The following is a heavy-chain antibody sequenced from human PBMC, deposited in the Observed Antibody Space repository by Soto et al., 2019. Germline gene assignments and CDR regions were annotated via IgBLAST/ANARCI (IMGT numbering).Heavy chain of an antibody. CDR1: GGSISNYY. CDR3: ARDHPHSYGVYYFDY. V-gene: IGHV4-59*12. CDR2: IYSSGST. D-gene: IGHD5-18*01. Sequence: SETLSLTCTVSGGSISNYYWSWIRQPPGMGLEWIGYIYSSGSTHYNPSLQNRVTISIDTSKNQVSLKVNSVTAADTAVYYCARDHPHSYGVYYFDYWGQGTPVTVSS. J-gene: IGHJ4*02.